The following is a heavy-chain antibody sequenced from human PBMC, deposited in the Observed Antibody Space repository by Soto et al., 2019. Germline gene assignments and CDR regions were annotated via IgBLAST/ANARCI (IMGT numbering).Heavy chain of an antibody. V-gene: IGHV4-59*01. D-gene: IGHD3-10*01. CDR1: GGSISSDY. CDR2: IFYNGIT. Sequence: LSLTFTVSGGSISSDYWTWIRQPPGKGLEWIGFIFYNGITNYNPSLRSRVTISLDTSKNQFSLNLSSVAVADTAVYYCARKGSGSSRWIDPWGQGTLVTVSS. CDR3: ARKGSGSSRWIDP. J-gene: IGHJ5*02.